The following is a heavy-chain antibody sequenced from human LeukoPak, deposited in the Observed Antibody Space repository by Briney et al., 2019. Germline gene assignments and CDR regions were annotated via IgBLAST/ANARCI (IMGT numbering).Heavy chain of an antibody. V-gene: IGHV4-59*08. CDR3: ARSPVAANLDYFDY. Sequence: PSETLSLTCTVSGGSISSYYWSWIRQPPGKGLEWIGYIYYSGSTNYNPSLKSRVTISVDTSKNQFSLKLSSVTAADTAVYYCARSPVAANLDYFDYWGQGTLVTVSS. D-gene: IGHD2-15*01. CDR2: IYYSGST. J-gene: IGHJ4*02. CDR1: GGSISSYY.